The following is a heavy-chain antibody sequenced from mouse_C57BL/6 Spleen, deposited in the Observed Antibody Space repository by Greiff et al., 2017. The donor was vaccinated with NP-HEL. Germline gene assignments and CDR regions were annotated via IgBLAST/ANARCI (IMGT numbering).Heavy chain of an antibody. V-gene: IGHV1-64*01. Sequence: QVQLQQPGAELVKPGASVKLSCKASGYTFTSYWMHWVKQRPGQGLEWIGMIHPNSGSTNYHEKFKRKATLTVDKSASTAYMQLSSLTSEDSAVYYCARTYGSSRYYAMDYWGQGTSVTVSS. CDR3: ARTYGSSRYYAMDY. J-gene: IGHJ4*01. D-gene: IGHD1-1*01. CDR1: GYTFTSYW. CDR2: IHPNSGST.